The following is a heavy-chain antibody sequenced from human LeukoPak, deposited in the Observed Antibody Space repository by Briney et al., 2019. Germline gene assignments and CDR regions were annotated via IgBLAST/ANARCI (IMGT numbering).Heavy chain of an antibody. V-gene: IGHV1-18*01. CDR3: AKDCNWNVDH. Sequence: ASVKVSCKTSGYTLSNCGISWVRQAPGQGLEWLAWINVGNGDRNFAQNFQGRVTVTADTSTSTAYMELRSLRSDDTAVYYCAKDCNWNVDHSGQGTLVTVSS. D-gene: IGHD1-20*01. J-gene: IGHJ4*02. CDR2: INVGNGDR. CDR1: GYTLSNCG.